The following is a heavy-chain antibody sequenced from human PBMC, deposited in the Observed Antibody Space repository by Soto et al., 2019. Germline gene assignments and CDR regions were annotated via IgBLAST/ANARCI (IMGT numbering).Heavy chain of an antibody. V-gene: IGHV1-69*13. D-gene: IGHD3-22*01. CDR3: AARVGAMIVVAPPDY. CDR2: IIPIFGTA. J-gene: IGHJ4*02. Sequence: ASVKVSCKASGGTFSGYAISWVRQAPGQGLEWTGGIIPIFGTANYAQKFQGRVTITADESTSTAYMELSSLRSEDTAVYYCAARVGAMIVVAPPDYWGQGTLVTSPQ. CDR1: GGTFSGYA.